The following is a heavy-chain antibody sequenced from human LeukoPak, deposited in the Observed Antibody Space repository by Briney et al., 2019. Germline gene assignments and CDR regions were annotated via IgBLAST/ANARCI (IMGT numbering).Heavy chain of an antibody. CDR1: GFTFSSYA. J-gene: IGHJ5*02. CDR2: IYSGGST. Sequence: GGSLRLSCAASGFTFSSYAMHWVRQAPGKGLEWVSVIYSGGSTYYADSVKGRFTISRDNSKNTLYLQMNSLRAEDTAVYYCVRDRPHNWFDPWGQGTLVTVSS. CDR3: VRDRPHNWFDP. V-gene: IGHV3-53*01.